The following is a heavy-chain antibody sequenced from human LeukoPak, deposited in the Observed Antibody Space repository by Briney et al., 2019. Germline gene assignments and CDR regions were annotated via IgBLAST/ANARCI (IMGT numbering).Heavy chain of an antibody. CDR3: ARDPDSGYFDY. CDR1: GFTFSSYG. Sequence: QPGGSLRLSCAASGFTFSSYGMHWVRQAPGKGLEWVAFIWYDGGTKYYADSVKGRFTISRDNSKNTLYLQMNSLRGEDTAVYYCARDPDSGYFDYWGQGTLVTVSS. D-gene: IGHD2-15*01. J-gene: IGHJ4*02. V-gene: IGHV3-30*02. CDR2: IWYDGGTK.